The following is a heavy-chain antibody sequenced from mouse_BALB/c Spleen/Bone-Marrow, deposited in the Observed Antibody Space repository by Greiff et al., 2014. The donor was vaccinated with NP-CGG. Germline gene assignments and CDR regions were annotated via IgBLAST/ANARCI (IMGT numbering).Heavy chain of an antibody. CDR3: ARVAYYNVYFDY. CDR1: GFTFGNYA. CDR2: INSNGGST. D-gene: IGHD2-12*01. Sequence: EVNVVESGGGLVQPGGSLKLSCAASGFTFGNYAMSWVRQTPDKRLELVATINSNGGSTYYPDSVKGRFTISRDNARNTLYLQMSSLKSEDTAMYYCARVAYYNVYFDYWGQGTTLTVSS. V-gene: IGHV5-6-3*01. J-gene: IGHJ2*01.